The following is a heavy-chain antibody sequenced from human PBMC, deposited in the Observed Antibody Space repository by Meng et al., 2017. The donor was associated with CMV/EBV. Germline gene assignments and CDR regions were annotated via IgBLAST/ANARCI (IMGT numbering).Heavy chain of an antibody. V-gene: IGHV3-48*04. CDR3: ARDSNYDFGYGYYYYYGMDV. CDR2: ISSSSSTI. J-gene: IGHJ6*02. D-gene: IGHD3-3*01. Sequence: GGSLRLSCAASGFTFSSYSMNWVRQAPGKGLEWVSYISSSSSTIYYADSVKGRFTISRDNAKNSLYLQMNSLRAEDTAVYYCARDSNYDFGYGYYYYYGMDVWGQGTTVTSP. CDR1: GFTFSSYS.